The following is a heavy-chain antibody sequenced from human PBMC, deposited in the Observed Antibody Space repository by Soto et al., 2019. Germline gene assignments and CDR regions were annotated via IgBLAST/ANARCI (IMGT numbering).Heavy chain of an antibody. V-gene: IGHV3-23*01. CDR2: LSAGGGTT. J-gene: IGHJ4*02. CDR1: GFTFSSYA. CDR3: AKASRDYDWIFDY. D-gene: IGHD5-12*01. Sequence: VQLLESGGGLVQPGGSLRLSCAASGFTFSSYAMSWVRQAPGKGLELVSALSAGGGTTYYADSVKGRFTISRDSSKNTLYLQMNSLRAEDTAVYYCAKASRDYDWIFDYWGQGILVTVSS.